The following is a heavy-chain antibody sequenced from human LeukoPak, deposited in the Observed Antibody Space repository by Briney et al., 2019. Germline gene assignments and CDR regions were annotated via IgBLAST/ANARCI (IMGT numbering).Heavy chain of an antibody. CDR2: FDPEDGET. V-gene: IGHV1-24*01. CDR3: ATGITLVRGLHY. CDR1: GYSLTEFS. Sequence: ASVTVSCKVSGYSLTEFSLHWVRQAPGKGLEWMGGFDPEDGETIYAQKLQGRIIMTEDTSTDTAYMELGSLRSDDTAVYYCATGITLVRGLHYWGQGTLVTVSS. J-gene: IGHJ4*02. D-gene: IGHD3-10*01.